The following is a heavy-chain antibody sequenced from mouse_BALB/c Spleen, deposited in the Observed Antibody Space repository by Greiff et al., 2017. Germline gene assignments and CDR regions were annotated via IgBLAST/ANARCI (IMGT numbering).Heavy chain of an antibody. Sequence: VQLQQSGAELVRSGASVKLSCTASGFNIKDYYMHWVKQRPEQGLEWIGWIDPENGDTEYAPKFQGKATMTADTSSNTAYLQLSSLTSEDTAVYYCKGITTAFYAMDYWGQGTSVTVSS. CDR1: GFNIKDYY. J-gene: IGHJ4*01. D-gene: IGHD1-2*01. CDR3: KGITTAFYAMDY. CDR2: IDPENGDT. V-gene: IGHV14-4*02.